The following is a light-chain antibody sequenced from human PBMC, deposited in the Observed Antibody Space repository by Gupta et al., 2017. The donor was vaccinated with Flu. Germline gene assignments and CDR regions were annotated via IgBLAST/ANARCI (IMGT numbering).Light chain of an antibody. CDR2: EVS. V-gene: IGLV2-14*01. J-gene: IGLJ3*02. CDR1: SSDVGSYNY. Sequence: QSALTQPDSVSGSPGQSITISCTGTSSDVGSYNYVSWYQQHPGKAPKLMIYEVSNRPSGVSNRFSGSKSGNTASLTIFGLQAEDEADYYCSSYTVTSTLRVFGGGTKLTVL. CDR3: SSYTVTSTLRV.